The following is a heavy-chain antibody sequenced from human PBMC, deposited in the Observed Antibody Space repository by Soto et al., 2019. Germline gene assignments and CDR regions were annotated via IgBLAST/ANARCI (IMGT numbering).Heavy chain of an antibody. CDR2: ISGSGGST. CDR3: AKEVSLGSTVDLGY. J-gene: IGHJ4*02. V-gene: IGHV3-23*01. D-gene: IGHD3-10*01. CDR1: GFTFIIFA. Sequence: PGGSLRLCCASSGFTFIIFAMRWVLQSPGKGLEWVSTISGSGGSTYYADAVKGRFSISRDNSMGTLYLQMKSLRVEDTAIYYCAKEVSLGSTVDLGYWGQGTLVNVS.